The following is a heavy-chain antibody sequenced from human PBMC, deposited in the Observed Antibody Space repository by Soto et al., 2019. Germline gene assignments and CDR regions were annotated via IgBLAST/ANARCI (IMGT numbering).Heavy chain of an antibody. D-gene: IGHD3-10*01. Sequence: ASVKVSCKASGYTFSSYDINWVRQATGQGLEWMGWLNPNSGDTGYAQKFQGRVTLTRNTSISTAYIELSGLTSDDTAVYYCSRVDPGETSPFDHWGQGTLVTVSS. CDR3: SRVDPGETSPFDH. J-gene: IGHJ4*02. V-gene: IGHV1-8*01. CDR1: GYTFSSYD. CDR2: LNPNSGDT.